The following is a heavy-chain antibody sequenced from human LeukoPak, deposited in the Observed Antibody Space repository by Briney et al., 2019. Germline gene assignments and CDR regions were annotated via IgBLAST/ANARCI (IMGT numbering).Heavy chain of an antibody. Sequence: GGSLRLSCAASGFTFSSYEMNWVRQVPGKGLEWVSYISSSGSTIYYADSVKGRFTISRDNAKNSLYLQMNSLRAEDTAVYYCARDRVPAAPADYYYYYGMDVWGQGTTVTVSS. D-gene: IGHD2-2*01. CDR2: ISSSGSTI. V-gene: IGHV3-48*03. CDR1: GFTFSSYE. CDR3: ARDRVPAAPADYYYYYGMDV. J-gene: IGHJ6*02.